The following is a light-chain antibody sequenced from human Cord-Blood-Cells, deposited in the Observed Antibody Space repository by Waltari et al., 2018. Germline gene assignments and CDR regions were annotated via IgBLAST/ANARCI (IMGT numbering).Light chain of an antibody. V-gene: IGKV1-5*03. CDR2: KAS. J-gene: IGKJ2*01. CDR3: QQYNSYWT. Sequence: DIQMTQSPSTLSASVGDRVTITCRASQSISSWLAWYQQKPGKAPKLLIYKASSLESGVPSRCSGSGSGTEFTLTISSLQPDDFATYYCQQYNSYWTFGQGTKLEI. CDR1: QSISSW.